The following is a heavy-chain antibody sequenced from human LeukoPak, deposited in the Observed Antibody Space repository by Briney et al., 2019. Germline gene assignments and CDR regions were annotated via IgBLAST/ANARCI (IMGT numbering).Heavy chain of an antibody. Sequence: ASVRAPSKPLGYTFITYLRNWVRQALGQGLEWMGWINTNTGKPTYAQGFTGRFVFSLDSSVSTAYLQINSLNAEGTAVYYCARAASLDYWGQGTLVTVSS. D-gene: IGHD2-2*01. V-gene: IGHV7-4-1*02. CDR3: ARAASLDY. CDR2: INTNTGKP. CDR1: GYTFITYL. J-gene: IGHJ4*02.